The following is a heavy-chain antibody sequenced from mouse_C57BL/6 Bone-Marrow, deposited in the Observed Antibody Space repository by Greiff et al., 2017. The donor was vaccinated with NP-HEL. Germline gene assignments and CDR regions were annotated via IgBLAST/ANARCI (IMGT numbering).Heavy chain of an antibody. CDR2: IDPENGDT. CDR1: GFNIKDDY. Sequence: DVQLQESGAELVRPGASVKLSCTASGFNIKDDYMHWVKQRPEQGLEWIGWIDPENGDTEYASKFQGKASISADPSSNPAYLQLSSLTSEDTAVYYCTPIYYYGSSYGWYYYVWGTGTTVTVSS. V-gene: IGHV14-4*01. D-gene: IGHD1-1*01. CDR3: TPIYYYGSSYGWYYYV. J-gene: IGHJ1*03.